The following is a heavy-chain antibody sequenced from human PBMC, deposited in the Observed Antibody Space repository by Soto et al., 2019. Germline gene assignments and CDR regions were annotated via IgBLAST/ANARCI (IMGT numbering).Heavy chain of an antibody. CDR2: INHSGST. V-gene: IGHV4-34*01. Sequence: PSETLSLTCAVYGGSFSGYYWSWIRQPPGKGLEWIGEINHSGSTNYNPSLKSRVTISVDTSKDQFSLKLSSVTAADTAVYYCARGLLRYFDWLTRGGFDYWGQGTLVTVSS. J-gene: IGHJ4*02. D-gene: IGHD3-9*01. CDR1: GGSFSGYY. CDR3: ARGLLRYFDWLTRGGFDY.